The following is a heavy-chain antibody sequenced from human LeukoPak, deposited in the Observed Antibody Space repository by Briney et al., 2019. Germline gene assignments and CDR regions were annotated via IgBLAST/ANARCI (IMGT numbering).Heavy chain of an antibody. V-gene: IGHV1-2*04. CDR2: INPNSGGT. J-gene: IGHJ2*01. CDR1: GYTFTGYY. Sequence: ASVKVSCKASGYTFTGYYMHWVRQAPGQGLEWMGWINPNSGGTNYAQKFQGWVTMTRDTSISTAYMELSRLRSDDTAVYYCARQERKQWLANTRGYFDLWGRGTLVTVSS. D-gene: IGHD6-19*01. CDR3: ARQERKQWLANTRGYFDL.